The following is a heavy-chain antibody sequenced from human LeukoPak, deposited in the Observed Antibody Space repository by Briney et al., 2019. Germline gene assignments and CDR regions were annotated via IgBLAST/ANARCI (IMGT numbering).Heavy chain of an antibody. V-gene: IGHV4-61*02. CDR1: DGSISSGSYY. Sequence: PSETLSLTCTVSDGSISSGSYYWSWIRQPAGKGLEWIGRIYTSGSTNYNPSLKSRVTISVDTSKNQFSLKLSSVTAADTAVYYCARDHRITMIVGDWGQGTLVTVSS. J-gene: IGHJ4*02. D-gene: IGHD3-22*01. CDR2: IYTSGST. CDR3: ARDHRITMIVGD.